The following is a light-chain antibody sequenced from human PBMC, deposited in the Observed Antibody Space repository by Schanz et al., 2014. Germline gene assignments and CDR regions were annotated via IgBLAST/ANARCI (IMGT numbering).Light chain of an antibody. J-gene: IGKJ2*02. CDR2: GAS. CDR1: QTISSN. V-gene: IGKV3-15*01. Sequence: EIVLTQSPGTLSLSPGERAALSCRASQTISSNLAWYQQKPGQAPRLLIYGASTRATGFPARFSGSGSGTEFTLTISSLQSEDFAVYYCQQYNNFPRTFDQGTKLEIK. CDR3: QQYNNFPRT.